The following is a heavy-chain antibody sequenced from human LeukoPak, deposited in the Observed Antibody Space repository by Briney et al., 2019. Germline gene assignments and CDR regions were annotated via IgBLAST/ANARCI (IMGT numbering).Heavy chain of an antibody. CDR2: ISAYNGNT. CDR3: ARDQHRLDDFWSGYPPTPFDY. J-gene: IGHJ4*02. V-gene: IGHV1-18*01. D-gene: IGHD3-3*01. Sequence: ASVKVSCKASGYTFTSYGISLVRQAPGQGLEWMGCISAYNGNTNYAQKLQGRVTMTTDTSTSTAYMELRSLRSDDTAVYYCARDQHRLDDFWSGYPPTPFDYWGQGTLVTVSS. CDR1: GYTFTSYG.